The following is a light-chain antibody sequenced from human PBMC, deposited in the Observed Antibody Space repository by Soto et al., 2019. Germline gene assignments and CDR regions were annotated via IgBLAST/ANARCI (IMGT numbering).Light chain of an antibody. V-gene: IGKV1-5*01. CDR1: QSISSW. Sequence: DIQMTQSPSTLSASVGDRVTITCRASQSISSWLAWYQQKPGKAPKLLIYDAYSLESGVTSRFSGSGSGTEFTLTISSLQPDDFATYYCQQYNSYTWTVGLGTQVEIK. CDR3: QQYNSYTWT. J-gene: IGKJ1*01. CDR2: DAY.